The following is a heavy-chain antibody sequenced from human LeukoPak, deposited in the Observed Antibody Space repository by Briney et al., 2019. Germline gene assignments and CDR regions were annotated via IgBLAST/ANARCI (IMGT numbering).Heavy chain of an antibody. CDR3: ARIATMVRGPKNNHRVNWFEP. CDR2: IYYSGST. D-gene: IGHD3-10*01. CDR1: GGSISSGGYY. Sequence: SQTLSLTCTVSGGSISSGGYYWSWLRQPPGKGLEWIVYIYYSGSTYYNPSLKSRVTISVDTSKNQFSLKPSSVTAADPAVYYCARIATMVRGPKNNHRVNWFEPWGQGTLVTVSS. J-gene: IGHJ5*02. V-gene: IGHV4-31*03.